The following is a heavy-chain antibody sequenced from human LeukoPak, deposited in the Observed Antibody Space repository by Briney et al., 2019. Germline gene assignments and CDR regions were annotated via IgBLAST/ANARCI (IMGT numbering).Heavy chain of an antibody. J-gene: IGHJ4*02. V-gene: IGHV3-21*01. Sequence: PGGSLRLSCAASGFTFSSYSMNWVRQAPGKGLEWVSSISSSSSYVYYADSVKGRFTISRDNAKNSLYLQMNSLRAEDTAVYYCARELGIVVVPAALPPDYWGQGTLVTVSS. CDR2: ISSSSSYV. CDR3: ARELGIVVVPAALPPDY. CDR1: GFTFSSYS. D-gene: IGHD2-2*03.